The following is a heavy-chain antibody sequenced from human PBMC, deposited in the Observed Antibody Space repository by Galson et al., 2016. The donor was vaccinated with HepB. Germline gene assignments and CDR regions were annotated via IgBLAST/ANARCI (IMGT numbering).Heavy chain of an antibody. V-gene: IGHV1-45*02. D-gene: IGHD6-19*01. CDR3: ATGDYSSVSGRFDY. CDR2: ITPFNGHT. CDR1: GDSFTYRY. Sequence: SVKVSCKASGDSFTYRYLHWVRQAPGQALEWMGWITPFNGHTNYAQKFQDRVTVTRDRSKSTAYMELSSLTSEDTAMYYCATGDYSSVSGRFDYWGQGTLVTVSS. J-gene: IGHJ4*02.